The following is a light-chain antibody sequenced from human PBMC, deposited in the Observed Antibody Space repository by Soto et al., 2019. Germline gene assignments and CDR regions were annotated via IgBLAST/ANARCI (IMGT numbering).Light chain of an antibody. V-gene: IGKV1-39*01. J-gene: IGKJ4*01. CDR2: AAS. CDR1: QRISSY. Sequence: DIQMTQSPSSLSAPVGDRVTITCRASQRISSYLNWYQQKPGKAPKLLIYAASSLQSGVPSRFSGSGSGTDFTLTISSLQPEDFATYYCQQSYSTPATFGGGTKVDTK. CDR3: QQSYSTPAT.